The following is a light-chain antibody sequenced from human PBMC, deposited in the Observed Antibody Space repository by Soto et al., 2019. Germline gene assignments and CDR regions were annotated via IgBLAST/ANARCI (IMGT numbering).Light chain of an antibody. Sequence: EIVMTQSPATLSVSPGERATLSCRASQSVSSNLAWYQQKPGQAPRLLIYDASTRAAGIPARFSGSGSGTEFTLTISSLQAEDFAVYHCQQYNNWPGTFGQGTKVDIK. CDR2: DAS. CDR1: QSVSSN. V-gene: IGKV3D-15*01. J-gene: IGKJ1*01. CDR3: QQYNNWPGT.